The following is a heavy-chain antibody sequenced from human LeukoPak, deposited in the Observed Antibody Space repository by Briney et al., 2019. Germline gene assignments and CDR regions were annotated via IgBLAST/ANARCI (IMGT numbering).Heavy chain of an antibody. CDR3: ARFGVTIFGVVTN. CDR1: GGSFSGYY. V-gene: IGHV4-34*01. J-gene: IGHJ4*02. D-gene: IGHD3-3*01. CDR2: INHSGST. Sequence: SETLSLTCAVYGGSFSGYYWSWIRQPPGKGLEWIGEINHSGSTNYNPSLKSRVTISVDTSKNQFSLKLSSVTAADTAVYYCARFGVTIFGVVTNWGQGTLVTVSS.